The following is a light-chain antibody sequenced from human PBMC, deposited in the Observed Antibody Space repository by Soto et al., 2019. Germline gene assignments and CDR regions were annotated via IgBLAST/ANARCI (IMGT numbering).Light chain of an antibody. CDR2: EVS. Sequence: QSALTQPPSASGSPGQSVTISCTGTAGDVGGYNYVSWYQLHPGKAPKLIIYEVSKRPSGVPYRFSGSKSGNTASLTVSGLQAEDEADYYCASYADSVLFGGGTQLTVL. J-gene: IGLJ2*01. V-gene: IGLV2-8*01. CDR1: AGDVGGYNY. CDR3: ASYADSVL.